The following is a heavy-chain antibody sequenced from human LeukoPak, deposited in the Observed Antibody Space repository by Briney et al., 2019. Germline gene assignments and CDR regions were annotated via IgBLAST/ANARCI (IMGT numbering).Heavy chain of an antibody. D-gene: IGHD6-13*01. J-gene: IGHJ3*02. CDR3: ASSVRSSWDVPNDAFDI. CDR1: RFIFDNYG. Sequence: GGSLRLSCAASRFIFDNYGMTWVRQAPGKGLEYVSGISSNGGNTYYANSVKGRFTISRDNSKKTLYLQMGSLRAEDMAVYYCASSVRSSWDVPNDAFDIWGQGTMVTVSS. CDR2: ISSNGGNT. V-gene: IGHV3-64*01.